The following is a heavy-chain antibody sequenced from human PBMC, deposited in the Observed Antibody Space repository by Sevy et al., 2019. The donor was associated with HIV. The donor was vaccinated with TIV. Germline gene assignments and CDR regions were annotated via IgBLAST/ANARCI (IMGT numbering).Heavy chain of an antibody. J-gene: IGHJ5*02. CDR1: GFTFSTYS. D-gene: IGHD3-22*01. V-gene: IGHV3-48*02. Sequence: GGSLRLSCKASGFTFSTYSMHWVLQAPGKGLEWVSSISRTSTTTYYADSAKGRFTISRDNAKNSLYLQMNSLRDEDTAVYYCAREAYYYDSREENWFDPWGQGTLVTVSS. CDR3: AREAYYYDSREENWFDP. CDR2: ISRTSTTT.